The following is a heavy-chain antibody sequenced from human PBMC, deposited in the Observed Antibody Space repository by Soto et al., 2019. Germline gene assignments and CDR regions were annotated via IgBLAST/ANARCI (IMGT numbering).Heavy chain of an antibody. CDR3: ARRGYSSSWYYYYYYGMDV. D-gene: IGHD6-13*01. V-gene: IGHV1-8*01. J-gene: IGHJ6*02. CDR2: MNPNSGNT. CDR1: GYTFTSYD. Sequence: QVQMVQSGAEVKKPGASAKVSCKASGYTFTSYDINWVRQATGQGLEWMGWMNPNSGNTGYAQKFQGRVTMTRNTSISTADMELSSLRSEDTAVYYCARRGYSSSWYYYYYYGMDVWGQGTTVTVSS.